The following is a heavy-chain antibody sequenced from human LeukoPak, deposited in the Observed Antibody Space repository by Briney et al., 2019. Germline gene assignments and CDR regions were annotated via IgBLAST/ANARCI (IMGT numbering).Heavy chain of an antibody. CDR2: INHSGST. V-gene: IGHV4-34*09. CDR3: ARWPGVAVAFDI. J-gene: IGHJ3*02. CDR1: GGSFSGYY. Sequence: SETLSLTCAVYGGSFSGYYWSWIRQPPGKGLEWIGEINHSGSTNYNPSLKSRVTISVDTSKNQFSLKLSPVTAADTAVYYCARWPGVAVAFDIWGQGTMVTVSS. D-gene: IGHD2-15*01.